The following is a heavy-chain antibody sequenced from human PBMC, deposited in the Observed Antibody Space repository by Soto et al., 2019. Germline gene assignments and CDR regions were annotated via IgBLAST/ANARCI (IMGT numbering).Heavy chain of an antibody. J-gene: IGHJ4*02. CDR2: IYYSGST. CDR3: ARVGESGYFRRGGVNFDY. Sequence: PSETLSLTCTVSGGSISSYYWSWIRQPPGKGLEWIGYIYYSGSTNYNPSLKSRVTISVDTSKNQFSLKLSSVTAADTAVYYCARVGESGYFRRGGVNFDYWGQGTLVTVYS. D-gene: IGHD3-22*01. V-gene: IGHV4-59*01. CDR1: GGSISSYY.